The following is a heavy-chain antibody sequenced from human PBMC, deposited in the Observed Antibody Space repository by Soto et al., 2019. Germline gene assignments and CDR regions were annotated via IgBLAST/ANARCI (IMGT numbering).Heavy chain of an antibody. CDR3: ARHLSGYGYLYFEY. CDR2: GYHGGNT. J-gene: IGHJ4*02. D-gene: IGHD5-18*01. CDR1: GGSISSNSYY. V-gene: IGHV4-39*01. Sequence: QLQLQESGPGLVKPSETQSLTCSVSGGSISSNSYYWAWIRQTTGKGLEWIGSGYHGGNTYYNPSHKSRVTISVDTSTNQFSLKLNSVTAADTAVHYCARHLSGYGYLYFEYWGQGILVTVSS.